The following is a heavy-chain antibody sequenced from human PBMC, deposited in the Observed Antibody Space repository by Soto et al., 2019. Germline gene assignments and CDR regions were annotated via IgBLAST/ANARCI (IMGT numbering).Heavy chain of an antibody. CDR2: INPYNGNT. V-gene: IGHV1-18*01. CDR1: GYTFTSYG. D-gene: IGHD1-26*01. J-gene: IGHJ4*02. Sequence: QVQLVQSGAEVKKPGASVKVSCKASGYTFTSYGISWVRQAPGQGLEWMGWINPYNGNTNYAQKLQARVTMTTDTSTNTPCMGLRSLRSADTPGYYGARDWVGSDCWGQGPLVTVSS. CDR3: ARDWVGSDC.